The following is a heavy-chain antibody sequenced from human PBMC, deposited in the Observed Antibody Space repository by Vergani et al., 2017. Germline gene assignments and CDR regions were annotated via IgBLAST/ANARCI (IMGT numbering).Heavy chain of an antibody. CDR3: AREMVVRGVRSSSY. Sequence: QVQLVESGGGVVQPGRSLRLSCAASGFTFSSYGMHWVRQAPGKGLEWVAVIWYDGSNKYYADSVKGRFTISRDNSKNKLYLQMNSLRAEDTAVYYCAREMVVRGVRSSSYWGQGTLVTVSS. V-gene: IGHV3-33*08. CDR1: GFTFSSYG. CDR2: IWYDGSNK. D-gene: IGHD3-10*01. J-gene: IGHJ4*02.